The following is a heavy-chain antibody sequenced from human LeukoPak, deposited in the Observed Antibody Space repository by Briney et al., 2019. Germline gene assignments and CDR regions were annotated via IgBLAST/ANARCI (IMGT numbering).Heavy chain of an antibody. Sequence: SETLSLTCTVSGGSISSYYWSWIRQPPGKGLEWIGYIYYSGSTNYNPSLKSRVTISVDTSKNQFSLKLSSVTAADTAVYYCARVIQYSYGNWFDPWGQGTLVTVSS. J-gene: IGHJ5*02. CDR3: ARVIQYSYGNWFDP. CDR2: IYYSGST. V-gene: IGHV4-59*01. D-gene: IGHD5-18*01. CDR1: GGSISSYY.